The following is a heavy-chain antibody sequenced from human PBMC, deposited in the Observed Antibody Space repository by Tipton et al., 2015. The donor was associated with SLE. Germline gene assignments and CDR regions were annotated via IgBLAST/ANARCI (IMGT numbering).Heavy chain of an antibody. CDR2: ISSSSSTI. CDR1: GFTFSSYS. CDR3: AREQTDYYGSGSFDY. J-gene: IGHJ4*02. V-gene: IGHV3-48*01. Sequence: GSLRLSCAASGFTFSSYSMNWVRQAPGKGLEWVSYISSSSSTIYYADSVKGRFTISRDNAKNSLYLQMNSLRAEDTAVYFCAREQTDYYGSGSFDYWGQGTLVTVSS. D-gene: IGHD3-10*01.